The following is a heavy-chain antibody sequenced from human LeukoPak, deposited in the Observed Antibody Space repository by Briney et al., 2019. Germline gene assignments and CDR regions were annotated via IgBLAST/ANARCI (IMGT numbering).Heavy chain of an antibody. V-gene: IGHV1-69*04. D-gene: IGHD2-15*01. Sequence: GASVKVSCKASGGTFSSYAISWVRQAPGQGLEWMGRIIPILGIANYAQKFQGRVTMTRDTSTSTVYMELSSLRSEDTAVYYCAAVEDTSFDYWGQGTLVTVSS. CDR3: AAVEDTSFDY. CDR2: IIPILGIA. J-gene: IGHJ4*02. CDR1: GGTFSSYA.